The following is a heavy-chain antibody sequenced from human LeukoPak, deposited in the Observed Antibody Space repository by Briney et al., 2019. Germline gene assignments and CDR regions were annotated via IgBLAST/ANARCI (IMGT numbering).Heavy chain of an antibody. J-gene: IGHJ4*02. CDR1: GGSISTYY. V-gene: IGHV3-7*01. D-gene: IGHD3-22*01. CDR3: ARTHYYDSSGHLSGY. Sequence: ETLSLTCTVSGGSISTYYWSWIRQPPGKGLEWVANIKPDGSKKYHVDSVKGRFTISGDNAKNSLYLQMNSLRAEDTAVYYCARTHYYDSSGHLSGYWGQGTLVTVSS. CDR2: IKPDGSKK.